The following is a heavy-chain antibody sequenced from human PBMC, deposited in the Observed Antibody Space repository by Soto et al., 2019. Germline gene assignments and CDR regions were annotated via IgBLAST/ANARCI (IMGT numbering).Heavy chain of an antibody. V-gene: IGHV1-18*01. CDR2: ISAYNGNT. J-gene: IGHJ6*02. Sequence: AASVKVSCKASGYTFTSYGISWVRQAPGQGLEWMGWISAYNGNTNYAQKLQGRVTMTTDTSTSTAYMELRSLRSDDTAVYYCARDLVEQWLVPGFNSGYYYYGMDVWGQGTTVTVS. CDR3: ARDLVEQWLVPGFNSGYYYYGMDV. CDR1: GYTFTSYG. D-gene: IGHD6-19*01.